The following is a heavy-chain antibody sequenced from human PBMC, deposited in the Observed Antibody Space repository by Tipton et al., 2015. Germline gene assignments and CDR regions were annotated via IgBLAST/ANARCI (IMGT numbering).Heavy chain of an antibody. CDR3: ARDLGQQLVGPYYFHYAMDV. CDR1: GDSVSSNSAA. D-gene: IGHD6-6*01. J-gene: IGHJ6*02. CDR2: TYYRSKWYD. Sequence: TLSLTCAISGDSVSSNSAAWNWIRQSPSRGLEWLGRTYYRSKWYDDYAVSVKRRITINPDTSKNQFSLKLSSVTAADTAVYYCARDLGQQLVGPYYFHYAMDVWGQGTSVTVSS. V-gene: IGHV6-1*01.